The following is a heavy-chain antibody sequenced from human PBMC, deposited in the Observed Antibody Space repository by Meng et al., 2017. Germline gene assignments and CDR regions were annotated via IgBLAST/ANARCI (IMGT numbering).Heavy chain of an antibody. J-gene: IGHJ6*02. CDR3: ARVDGGRYGTTGYYYGMDV. Sequence: SVKVSCKASGGTFSSYAISWVRQAPGQGLEWMGGIIPIFGTANYAQKFQGRVTITTDESTSTAYMELSSLRSEDTAVYYCARVDGGRYGTTGYYYGMDVWGQGTTVTVSS. CDR1: GGTFSSYA. V-gene: IGHV1-69*05. CDR2: IIPIFGTA. D-gene: IGHD4/OR15-4a*01.